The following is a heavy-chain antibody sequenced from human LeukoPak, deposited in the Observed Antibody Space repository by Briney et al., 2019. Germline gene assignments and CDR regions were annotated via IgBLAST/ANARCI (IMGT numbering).Heavy chain of an antibody. CDR3: ARWGSSGWFEKYNWFDP. J-gene: IGHJ5*02. D-gene: IGHD6-19*01. Sequence: GASVKVSCKASGYTFTSYGISWVRQAPGQGVEWMGWISAYNGNTNYAQKLQGRVTMTTDTSTSTAYMELRSLRSDDTAVYYCARWGSSGWFEKYNWFDPWGQGTLVTVSS. V-gene: IGHV1-18*01. CDR2: ISAYNGNT. CDR1: GYTFTSYG.